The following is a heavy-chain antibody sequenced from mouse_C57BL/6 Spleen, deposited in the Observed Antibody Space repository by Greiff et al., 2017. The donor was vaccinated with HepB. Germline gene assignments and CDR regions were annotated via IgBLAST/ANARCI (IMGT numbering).Heavy chain of an antibody. CDR3: ARGGDYGLWFAY. J-gene: IGHJ3*01. CDR2: IYPGSGST. V-gene: IGHV1-55*01. D-gene: IGHD1-1*02. Sequence: QVQLQQSGAELVKPGASVKMSCKASGYTFTSYWITWVKQRPGQGLEWIGEIYPGSGSTNYNEKFKSKATLTVDTASSTADMQLSSLTSEDSAVNYCARGGDYGLWFAYWGQGTLVTVSA. CDR1: GYTFTSYW.